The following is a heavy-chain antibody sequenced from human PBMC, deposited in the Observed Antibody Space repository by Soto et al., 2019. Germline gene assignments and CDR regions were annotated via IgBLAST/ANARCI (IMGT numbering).Heavy chain of an antibody. D-gene: IGHD6-19*01. CDR2: ITPFNGNT. CDR3: ASADLSGWYFDY. J-gene: IGHJ4*02. Sequence: QLQLVQSGAEVKKTGSSVKVSCKASGYTFTYRYLHWVRQAPGQALEWMGWITPFNGNTNYAQKFQDRVTITRDRSMSTAYMELSSLRSEDTAMYYCASADLSGWYFDYWGQGTLVTVSS. CDR1: GYTFTYRY. V-gene: IGHV1-45*02.